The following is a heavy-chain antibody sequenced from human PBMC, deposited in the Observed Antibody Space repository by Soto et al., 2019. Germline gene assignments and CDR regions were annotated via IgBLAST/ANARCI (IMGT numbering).Heavy chain of an antibody. CDR3: ARPSLTIFGPSNDYYGMGV. V-gene: IGHV4-30-4*01. Sequence: SETLSVTCTVSGGSISSGEFYWTWIRQPPGKGLEWIGYISYIGSTHYSPSLKSRVSITVDTSKNQFSLNLASVSAEDTAVYYCARPSLTIFGPSNDYYGMGVWGRGTTVTVSS. D-gene: IGHD3-3*01. CDR2: ISYIGST. CDR1: GGSISSGEFY. J-gene: IGHJ6*02.